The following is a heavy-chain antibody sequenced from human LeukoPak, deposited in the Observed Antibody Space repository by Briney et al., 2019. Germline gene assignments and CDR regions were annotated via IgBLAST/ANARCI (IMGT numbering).Heavy chain of an antibody. J-gene: IGHJ5*02. V-gene: IGHV4-59*01. D-gene: IGHD6-19*01. CDR1: GCTISSYY. CDR2: IYYSGST. CDR3: AAYSSGRRWFDL. Sequence: AGALSLTCTVSGCTISSYYWNWIRQPPGKGLEWIGDIYYSGSTNYNPSLMSGGTISVDTSKNQFPLKLSSVADAAAAVYYCAAYSSGRRWFDLWGQGTLVTVSS.